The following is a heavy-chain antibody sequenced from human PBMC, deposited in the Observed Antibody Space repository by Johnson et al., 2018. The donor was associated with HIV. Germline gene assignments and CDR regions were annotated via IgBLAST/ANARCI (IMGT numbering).Heavy chain of an antibody. CDR3: AKDSMGFNWNQFEAFDM. D-gene: IGHD1-20*01. V-gene: IGHV3-33*06. Sequence: QVQLVESGGGLVQPGGSLRLSCAASGFTFSSYGMHWVRQAAGKGLAWVALIWYDGSHNSYADPVKGRFPISRDNSKNTLYLQMNSLRGEDTAVYYCAKDSMGFNWNQFEAFDMWGQGTMVTVSS. J-gene: IGHJ3*02. CDR2: IWYDGSHN. CDR1: GFTFSSYG.